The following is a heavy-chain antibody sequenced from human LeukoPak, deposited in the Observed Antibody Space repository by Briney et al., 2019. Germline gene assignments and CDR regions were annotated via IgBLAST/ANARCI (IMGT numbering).Heavy chain of an antibody. CDR2: FSGNSGTT. CDR1: GFTFSSFA. V-gene: IGHV3-23*01. Sequence: PGASLRLSCAASGFTFSSFAMSWVRQAPGKGLEWVSGFSGNSGTTYYAVSVKGRFTISRDNSKNTVYLQMNSLRAEDTAIYYCAKVYSTGWSYFDYWGQGILVTVSS. J-gene: IGHJ4*02. CDR3: AKVYSTGWSYFDY. D-gene: IGHD6-19*01.